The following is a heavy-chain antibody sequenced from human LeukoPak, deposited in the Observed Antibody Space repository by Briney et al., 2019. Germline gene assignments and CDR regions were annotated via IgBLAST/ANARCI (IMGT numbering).Heavy chain of an antibody. CDR1: GGTFSSYA. J-gene: IGHJ5*02. Sequence: GASVKVSCKASGGTFSSYAISWVRQAPGQGLEWMGGIIPIFGTANYAQKFQGRVTITADESTSTAYMELSSLRSEDMAVYYCASDYGDHWFDPWGQGTLVTVSS. V-gene: IGHV1-69*13. CDR2: IIPIFGTA. CDR3: ASDYGDHWFDP. D-gene: IGHD4-17*01.